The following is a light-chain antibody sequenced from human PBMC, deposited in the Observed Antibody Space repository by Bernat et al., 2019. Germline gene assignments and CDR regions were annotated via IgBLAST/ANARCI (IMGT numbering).Light chain of an antibody. Sequence: QSALTQPASVSGSPGQSITISCTGTSSDVGSYNLVSWYQQHPGKAPKLMIYEVSKRPSGVSNCFSGSKSGNTASLTISGHQAEDEADYYCCSYAGSSTLVFGGGTKLTVL. J-gene: IGLJ2*01. CDR3: CSYAGSSTLV. CDR2: EVS. V-gene: IGLV2-23*02. CDR1: SSDVGSYNL.